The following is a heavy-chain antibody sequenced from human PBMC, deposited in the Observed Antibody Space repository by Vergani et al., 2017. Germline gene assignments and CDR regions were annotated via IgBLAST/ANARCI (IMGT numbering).Heavy chain of an antibody. CDR1: GGSFTSYH. J-gene: IGHJ5*02. CDR3: ARHSTVEWLVKLGWIYP. Sequence: QVQLQQWGGGLLKPSETLSLTCVVNGGSFTSYHWTWIRQSPGEGLEWVGDIDHTGRPDYNPSLKSRLTMSVDKSRNQFSLKLSSVTAADTAVYFCARHSTVEWLVKLGWIYPWGQGILVTVSS. D-gene: IGHD6-19*01. V-gene: IGHV4-34*01. CDR2: IDHTGRP.